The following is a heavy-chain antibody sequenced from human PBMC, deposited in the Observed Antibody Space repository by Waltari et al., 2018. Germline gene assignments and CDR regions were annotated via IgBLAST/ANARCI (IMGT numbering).Heavy chain of an antibody. CDR1: GGSISSSSYY. J-gene: IGHJ4*02. V-gene: IGHV4-39*01. CDR3: ARLADYYGSGSYYHPFDY. CDR2: IYYMGST. Sequence: QLQLQESGPGLVKPSETLSLTCTVSGGSISSSSYYWGWIRQPPGKGLEWIGSIYYMGSTYYNPSLKSRVTISVDTSKNQFSLKLSSVTAADTAVYYCARLADYYGSGSYYHPFDYWGQGTLVTVSS. D-gene: IGHD3-10*01.